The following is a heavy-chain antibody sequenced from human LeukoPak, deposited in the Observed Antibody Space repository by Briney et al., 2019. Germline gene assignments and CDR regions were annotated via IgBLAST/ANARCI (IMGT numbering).Heavy chain of an antibody. J-gene: IGHJ4*02. CDR3: ASLNCNNGVCYNFVY. CDR1: GYTFTGYY. CDR2: INPNSGGT. V-gene: IGHV1-2*02. Sequence: ASLKVSCKASGYTFTGYYIHWVRQAPGQGLEWMGWINPNSGGTNYAQKFQGRVTMTSDTSINTAYMELSRLRSDDTAMYYCASLNCNNGVCYNFVYWGQGTLVTVSS. D-gene: IGHD2-8*01.